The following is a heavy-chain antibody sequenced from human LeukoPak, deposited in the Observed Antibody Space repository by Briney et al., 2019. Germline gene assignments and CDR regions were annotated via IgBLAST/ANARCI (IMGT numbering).Heavy chain of an antibody. D-gene: IGHD2-2*02. CDR2: INPNSGGT. CDR3: ARIYCSSTSCYIDY. CDR1: GYTFTGYY. V-gene: IGHV1-2*02. J-gene: IGHJ4*02. Sequence: ASVKVSFKASGYTFTGYYMHWARQAPGQGLEWMGWINPNSGGTNYAQKFQGRVTMTRDTSISTAYMELSRLRSDDTAVYYCARIYCSSTSCYIDYWGQGTLVTVSS.